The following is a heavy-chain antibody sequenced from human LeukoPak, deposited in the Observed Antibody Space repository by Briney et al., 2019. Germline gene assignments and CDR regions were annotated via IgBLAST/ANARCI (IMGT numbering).Heavy chain of an antibody. CDR2: ISGSGDNT. J-gene: IGHJ5*02. CDR3: TTDQDDSMVVAAFVS. D-gene: IGHD2-15*01. Sequence: GGSLRLSCAASGFTFSNYAMSWVRQAPGKGLEWVSAISGSGDNTYYADSVKGRFAVSRDNSKNTLYVQMNSLKTEDTAVYYCTTDQDDSMVVAAFVSWGQGTLVTVSS. V-gene: IGHV3-23*01. CDR1: GFTFSNYA.